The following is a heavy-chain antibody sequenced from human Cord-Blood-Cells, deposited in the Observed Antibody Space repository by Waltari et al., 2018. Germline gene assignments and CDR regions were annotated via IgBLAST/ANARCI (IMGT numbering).Heavy chain of an antibody. D-gene: IGHD2-8*01. CDR1: GLTFSSYS. V-gene: IGHV3-21*01. CDR3: ARGYCTNGVCYFGY. J-gene: IGHJ4*02. Sequence: EVQLVESGGGLVKPGGSLRLSCAASGLTFSSYSMNCVPQAPGKGLEWVSSISSSSSYIYYADSVKGRFTISRDNAKNSLYLQMNSLRAEDTAVYYCARGYCTNGVCYFGYWGQGTLVTVSS. CDR2: ISSSSSYI.